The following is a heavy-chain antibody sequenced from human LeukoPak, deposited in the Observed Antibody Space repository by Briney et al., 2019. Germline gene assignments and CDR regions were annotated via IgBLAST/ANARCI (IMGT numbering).Heavy chain of an antibody. CDR1: GGSMSSYY. CDR3: ARSGYSYDLVDY. Sequence: PSETLSLTCTVSGGSMSSYYWNWIRQPPGKGLEWIGYIYYSGSTNYNPSIKSRVTISVDTSKNQFSLKLSSVTAADTAVYYCARSGYSYDLVDYWGQGTLVTVSS. J-gene: IGHJ4*02. D-gene: IGHD5-18*01. V-gene: IGHV4-59*08. CDR2: IYYSGST.